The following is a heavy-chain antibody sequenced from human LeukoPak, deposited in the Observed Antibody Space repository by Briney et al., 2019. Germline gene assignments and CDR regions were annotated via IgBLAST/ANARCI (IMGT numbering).Heavy chain of an antibody. CDR2: IYHSGST. D-gene: IGHD3-10*01. Sequence: SGTLSLTCAVSGGSISSSNWWSWVRQPPGKGLEWIGEIYHSGSTNYNPSLKSRVTISVDTAKNQFSLKLSSVTAADTAVYYCARLHGVRGTDYWGQGTLVTVSS. CDR1: GGSISSSNW. V-gene: IGHV4-4*02. CDR3: ARLHGVRGTDY. J-gene: IGHJ4*02.